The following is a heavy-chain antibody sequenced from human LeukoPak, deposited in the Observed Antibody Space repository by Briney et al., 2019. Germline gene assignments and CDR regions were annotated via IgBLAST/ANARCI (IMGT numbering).Heavy chain of an antibody. Sequence: GASVKVSCKASGYTFTGYYMHWVRQAPGQGLEWMGWISAYNGNTNYAQKLQGRVTVTTDTSTSTAYMELRSLRSDDTAVYYCARESPRAYYDFWSGYPLDYWGQGTLVTVSS. J-gene: IGHJ4*02. CDR1: GYTFTGYY. V-gene: IGHV1-18*04. CDR3: ARESPRAYYDFWSGYPLDY. CDR2: ISAYNGNT. D-gene: IGHD3-3*01.